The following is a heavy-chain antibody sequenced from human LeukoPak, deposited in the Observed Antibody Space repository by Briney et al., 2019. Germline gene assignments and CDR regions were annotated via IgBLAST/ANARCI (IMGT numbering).Heavy chain of an antibody. CDR2: ISWNSGSI. Sequence: GRSLRLSCAASGFTFDDYAMHWVRQAPGKGLEWVSGISWNSGSIGYADSVKGRFTISRDNAKNSLYLQMNSLRAEDTALYYCAKDTTYYYDSSGMEYWGQGTLVTVSS. CDR1: GFTFDDYA. D-gene: IGHD3-22*01. CDR3: AKDTTYYYDSSGMEY. V-gene: IGHV3-9*01. J-gene: IGHJ4*02.